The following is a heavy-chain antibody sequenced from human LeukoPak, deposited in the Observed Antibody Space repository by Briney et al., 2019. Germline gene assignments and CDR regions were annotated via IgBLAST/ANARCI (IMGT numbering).Heavy chain of an antibody. V-gene: IGHV1-18*01. D-gene: IGHD6-6*01. Sequence: APVKVSCKASGYTFTSYGITWVRQAPGQGLEWMGWISAYNGNTNYAQKLQGRVTMTTDTSTSTAYMELRSLRSDDTAVYYCARSIAARQILDYWGQGTLVTVSS. CDR1: GYTFTSYG. CDR3: ARSIAARQILDY. J-gene: IGHJ4*02. CDR2: ISAYNGNT.